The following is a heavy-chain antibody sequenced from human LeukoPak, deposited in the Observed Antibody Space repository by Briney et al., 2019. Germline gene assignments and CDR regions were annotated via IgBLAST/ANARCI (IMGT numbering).Heavy chain of an antibody. V-gene: IGHV1-2*06. Sequence: ASVKVSCKASGYTFTGYYMHWMPQAPGQGLEWMGRINPNSGGTNYAQKFQGRVTMTRDTSISTAYMELSRLRSDDTAVYYCARTYYYGSGSTDYYYYYYMDVWGKGTTVTVSS. CDR1: GYTFTGYY. CDR3: ARTYYYGSGSTDYYYYYYMDV. D-gene: IGHD3-10*01. CDR2: INPNSGGT. J-gene: IGHJ6*03.